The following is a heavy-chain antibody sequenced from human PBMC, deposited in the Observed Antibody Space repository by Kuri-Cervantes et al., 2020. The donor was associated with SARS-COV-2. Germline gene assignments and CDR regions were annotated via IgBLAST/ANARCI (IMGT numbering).Heavy chain of an antibody. CDR1: GFTFSSYG. V-gene: IGHV3-33*01. CDR3: AGDSSITPRDFDY. Sequence: LSLTCAASGFTFSSYGMHWVRQAPGKGLEWVAVIWYDGSNKYYADSVKGRFTISRDNSKNTLYLQMNSLRAEDTAVYYRAGDSSITPRDFDYWGQGTLVTVSS. D-gene: IGHD6-13*01. CDR2: IWYDGSNK. J-gene: IGHJ4*02.